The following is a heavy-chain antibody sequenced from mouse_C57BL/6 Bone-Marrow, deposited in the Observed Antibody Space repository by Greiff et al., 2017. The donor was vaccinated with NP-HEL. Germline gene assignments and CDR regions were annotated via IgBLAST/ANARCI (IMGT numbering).Heavy chain of an antibody. D-gene: IGHD4-1*01. V-gene: IGHV1-81*01. J-gene: IGHJ3*01. CDR3: ARWEDFRPFAY. CDR2: IYPRSGNT. CDR1: GYTFTSYG. Sequence: QVQLKESGAELARPGASVKLSCKASGYTFTSYGISWVKQRTGQGLEWIGEIYPRSGNTYYNEKFTGKATLTEDTYSSTAYMELRSLTSEDSAVYFCARWEDFRPFAYWGQGTLVTVSA.